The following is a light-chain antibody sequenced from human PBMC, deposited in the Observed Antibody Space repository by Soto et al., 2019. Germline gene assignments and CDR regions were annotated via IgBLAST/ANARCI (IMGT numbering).Light chain of an antibody. CDR3: AAWDDSRSGWV. CDR2: RNN. CDR1: SSNIGSNY. Sequence: QSVLTQPPSASGTPGQMVTISCSGSSSNIGSNYVYWYQQLPGTAPKLLIYRNNQRPSGVPDRFSGSKSGTSASLAISGLRSEDEADYYCAAWDDSRSGWVFGGGTKLTVL. V-gene: IGLV1-47*01. J-gene: IGLJ3*02.